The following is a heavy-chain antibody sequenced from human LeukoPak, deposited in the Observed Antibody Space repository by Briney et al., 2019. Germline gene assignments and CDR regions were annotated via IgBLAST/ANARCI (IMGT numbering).Heavy chain of an antibody. Sequence: ASVKVSCKASGFTFTNYYMHWVRLAPGQGLEWMGLINPSAGSTNYAQNFQGRVTMTRDTSTSTVCMELSSLRSEDTAVYYCARGISCSGGSCRYFDYWGQGTLVTVSS. D-gene: IGHD2-15*01. CDR2: INPSAGST. CDR1: GFTFTNYY. J-gene: IGHJ4*02. V-gene: IGHV1-46*01. CDR3: ARGISCSGGSCRYFDY.